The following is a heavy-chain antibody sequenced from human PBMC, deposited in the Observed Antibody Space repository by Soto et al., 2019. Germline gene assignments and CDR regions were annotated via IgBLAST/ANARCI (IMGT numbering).Heavy chain of an antibody. CDR2: ITGSGGST. V-gene: IGHV3-23*01. CDR1: GFTFTIYA. CDR3: AKARGAMVRGAAFYFEY. D-gene: IGHD3-10*01. J-gene: IGHJ4*02. Sequence: GRSLRLSCAASGFTFTIYAMSCVRQAPGKGLEWVSAITGSGGSTYYADSVKGRFTISRDNSKNTLYLQMNSLRAEDTAVYYCAKARGAMVRGAAFYFEYWGQGTLVAVSS.